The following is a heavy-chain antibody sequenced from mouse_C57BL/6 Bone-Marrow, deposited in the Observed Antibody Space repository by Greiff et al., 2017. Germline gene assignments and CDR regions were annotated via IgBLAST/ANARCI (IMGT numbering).Heavy chain of an antibody. CDR2: ILPGSGST. V-gene: IGHV1-9*01. CDR1: GYTFTGYW. CDR3: ESPVNYYYDMDY. J-gene: IGHJ4*01. Sequence: VQLQQSGAELMKPGASVKLSCKASGYTFTGYWIDWVKQRPGPGLEWIGEILPGSGSTNYNEKFKGKATFTADTSSITAYMQLSSLTTEDSAIYDCESPVNYYYDMDYWGQGTSVTVSS.